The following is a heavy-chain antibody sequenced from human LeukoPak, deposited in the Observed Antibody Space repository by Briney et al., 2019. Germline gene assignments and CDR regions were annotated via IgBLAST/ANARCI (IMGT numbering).Heavy chain of an antibody. D-gene: IGHD3-16*01. Sequence: ASVKVSCKASGYTFTGYGISWVRQAPGQRLEWMGWISVYNGNTNYAQKLQGRVTMTTDTSTSTAYMELRSLRSDDTAVYYCARVKGASSNWFDPWGQGTLVSVSS. CDR1: GYTFTGYG. J-gene: IGHJ5*02. V-gene: IGHV1-18*01. CDR3: ARVKGASSNWFDP. CDR2: ISVYNGNT.